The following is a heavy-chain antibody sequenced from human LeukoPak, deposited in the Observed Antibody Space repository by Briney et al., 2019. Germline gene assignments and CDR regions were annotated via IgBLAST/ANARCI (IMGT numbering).Heavy chain of an antibody. CDR2: ISSSGSTI. Sequence: GGPLRLSCAASGFTFSSYSMNWVRQAPGKGLEWVSYISSSGSTIYYPDSVKGRFTISRDNAKNSLYLQMNSLRAEDTAVYYCARALRIGAYPSFFDYWGRGTPVTVSS. D-gene: IGHD3-16*01. CDR3: ARALRIGAYPSFFDY. J-gene: IGHJ4*02. V-gene: IGHV3-48*04. CDR1: GFTFSSYS.